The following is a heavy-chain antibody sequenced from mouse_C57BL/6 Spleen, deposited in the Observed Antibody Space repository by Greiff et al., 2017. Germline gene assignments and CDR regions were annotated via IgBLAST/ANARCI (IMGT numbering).Heavy chain of an antibody. Sequence: QVQLQQPGAELVMPGASVKLSCKASGYTFTSYWMHWVKQRPGQGLEWIGEIDPSDSYTNYNQKFKGKSTLTVDKSSSTAYMQLSSLTSADSAVYYCARRSNYDAMDYWGQGTSVTVSS. CDR3: ARRSNYDAMDY. CDR1: GYTFTSYW. J-gene: IGHJ4*01. V-gene: IGHV1-69*01. CDR2: IDPSDSYT. D-gene: IGHD2-5*01.